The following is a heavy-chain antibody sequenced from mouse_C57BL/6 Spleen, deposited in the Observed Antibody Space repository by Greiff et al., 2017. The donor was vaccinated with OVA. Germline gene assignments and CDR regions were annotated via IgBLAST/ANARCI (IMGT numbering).Heavy chain of an antibody. D-gene: IGHD1-1*01. CDR2: IHPNSGST. CDR1: GYTFTSYW. CDR3: ARGVYYGSRYWYAY. J-gene: IGHJ3*01. Sequence: QVQLQQPGAELVKPGASVKLSCKASGYTFTSYWMHWVKQRPGQGLEWIGMIHPNSGSTNYNEKFKSKATLTVDKSSSTAYMQLSSLTSEDSAVYYGARGVYYGSRYWYAYWGQGTLVTVSA. V-gene: IGHV1-64*01.